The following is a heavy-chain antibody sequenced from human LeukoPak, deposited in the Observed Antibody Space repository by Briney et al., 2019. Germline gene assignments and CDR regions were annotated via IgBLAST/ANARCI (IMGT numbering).Heavy chain of an antibody. V-gene: IGHV4-4*07. CDR3: ARLGYYGSGSFNWFDP. J-gene: IGHJ5*02. CDR2: IYTSGST. Sequence: SETPSLTCTVSGVSINSYYWSWIRQPAGKGLEWIGRIYTSGSTNYNPSLKSRVTISVDKSKNQFSLKLSSVTAADTAVYYCARLGYYGSGSFNWFDPWGQGTLVTVSS. D-gene: IGHD3-10*01. CDR1: GVSINSYY.